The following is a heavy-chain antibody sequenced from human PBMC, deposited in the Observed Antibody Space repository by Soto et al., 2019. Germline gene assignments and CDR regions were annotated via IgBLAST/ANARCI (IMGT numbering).Heavy chain of an antibody. V-gene: IGHV4-39*01. D-gene: IGHD2-2*01. CDR3: ARQTKYQLLLRYYYGMDV. CDR2: IYYSGST. Sequence: PSETLSLTCTVSGGSISSSSYYWGWIRQPPGKGLEWIGSIYYSGSTYYNPSLKSRVTISVDTSKNQFSLKLSSVTAADTAVYYCARQTKYQLLLRYYYGMDVWGQGTTVTV. J-gene: IGHJ6*02. CDR1: GGSISSSSYY.